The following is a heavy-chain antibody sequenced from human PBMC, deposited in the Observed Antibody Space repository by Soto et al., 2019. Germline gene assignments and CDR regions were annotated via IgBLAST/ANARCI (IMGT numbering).Heavy chain of an antibody. V-gene: IGHV3-30*18. CDR3: AKVDYYDSSGYRLGYYFDY. CDR1: GFTFSSYG. CDR2: ISYDGSNK. D-gene: IGHD3-22*01. J-gene: IGHJ4*02. Sequence: QVQLVESGGGVVQPGRSLRLSCAASGFTFSSYGMHWVRQAPGKGLEWVAVISYDGSNKYYADSVKGRFTISRDNSKNPLYLQMNSLRAEDTAVYYCAKVDYYDSSGYRLGYYFDYWGQGTLVTVSS.